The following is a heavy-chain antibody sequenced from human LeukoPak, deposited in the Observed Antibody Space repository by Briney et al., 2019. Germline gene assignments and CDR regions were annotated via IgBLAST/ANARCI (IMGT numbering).Heavy chain of an antibody. CDR3: TPLYSSGSENFDY. Sequence: QPGGSLRLSCTASGFTFGDYAMSWVRQAPGKGLEWVGFIRSKAYGGTTEYAASVKGRFTISRDDSKSIAYLQMNSLKTEDTAVYYCTPLYSSGSENFDYWGQGTLVTVSS. CDR2: IRSKAYGGTT. D-gene: IGHD6-19*01. J-gene: IGHJ4*02. CDR1: GFTFGDYA. V-gene: IGHV3-49*04.